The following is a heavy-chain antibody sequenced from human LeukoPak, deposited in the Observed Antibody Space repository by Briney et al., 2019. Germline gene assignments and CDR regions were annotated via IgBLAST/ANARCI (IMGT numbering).Heavy chain of an antibody. CDR3: ARPDDFWSGPRSQKLGVYFQH. V-gene: IGHV3-48*01. J-gene: IGHJ1*01. CDR2: ISSSSSTI. D-gene: IGHD3-3*01. Sequence: GGSLRLSCAASGFTFSSYSMNWVRQAPGKGLEWVSYISSSSSTIYYADSVKGRFTISRDNAKNSLYLQMNSLRAEDTAVYYCARPDDFWSGPRSQKLGVYFQHWGQGTLVTVSS. CDR1: GFTFSSYS.